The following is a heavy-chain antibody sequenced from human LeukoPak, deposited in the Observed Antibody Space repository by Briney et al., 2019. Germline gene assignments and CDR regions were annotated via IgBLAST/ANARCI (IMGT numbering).Heavy chain of an antibody. V-gene: IGHV3-7*01. CDR1: GFIFSDFS. D-gene: IGHD3-22*01. CDR2: MSEDGNEI. J-gene: IGHJ5*02. Sequence: GGSLRLSCTVSGFIFSDFSMSWVRQAPGKGLEWVAKMSEDGNEIFYVDSVKGRFTISRDNAKNSLYLQMNSLRAEDTAVYYCARGQNYYDSSGYIPWGQGTLVTVSS. CDR3: ARGQNYYDSSGYIP.